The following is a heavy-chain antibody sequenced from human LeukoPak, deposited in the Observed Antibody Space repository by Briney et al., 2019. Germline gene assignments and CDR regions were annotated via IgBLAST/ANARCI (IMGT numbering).Heavy chain of an antibody. J-gene: IGHJ6*03. CDR2: IYYSGST. Sequence: SETLSLTCTVSGGSISSYYWGWIRQPPGKGLEWIGSIYYSGSTYYNPSLKSRVTISVDTSKNQFSLKLSSVTAADTAVYYCARVLVAAAGPFTYYYYYMDVWGKGTTVTVSS. D-gene: IGHD6-13*01. CDR3: ARVLVAAAGPFTYYYYYMDV. CDR1: GGSISSYY. V-gene: IGHV4-39*07.